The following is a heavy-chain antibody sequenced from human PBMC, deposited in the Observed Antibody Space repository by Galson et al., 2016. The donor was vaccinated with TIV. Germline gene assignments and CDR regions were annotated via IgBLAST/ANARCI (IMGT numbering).Heavy chain of an antibody. CDR3: ATDPSFTYHFDSRGYYFDY. J-gene: IGHJ4*02. D-gene: IGHD3-22*01. V-gene: IGHV3-23*01. CDR1: GFTFSTYW. CDR2: MDSSGFAT. Sequence: SLRLSCAASGFTFSTYWMHWVRQAPGKGLQWVSGMDSSGFATYTADSVTGRFTIARDNSKNTLYLQINSRIAEDTAVYYCATDPSFTYHFDSRGYYFDYWGQGTLVTVSS.